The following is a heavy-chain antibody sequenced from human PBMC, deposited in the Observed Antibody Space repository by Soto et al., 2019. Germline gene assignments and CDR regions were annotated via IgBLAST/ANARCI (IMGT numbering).Heavy chain of an antibody. CDR1: EYTFTNYA. CDR3: ARDRIAVAGTLVHWFDP. CDR2: INAGNGNT. Sequence: ASVKVSCKASEYTFTNYALHWVRQAPGQRLEWMGWINAGNGNTKYSQKFQGRVTITRDTSASTAYMELSSLRSEDTAVYYCARDRIAVAGTLVHWFDPWGQGTLVTVSS. V-gene: IGHV1-3*01. J-gene: IGHJ5*02. D-gene: IGHD6-19*01.